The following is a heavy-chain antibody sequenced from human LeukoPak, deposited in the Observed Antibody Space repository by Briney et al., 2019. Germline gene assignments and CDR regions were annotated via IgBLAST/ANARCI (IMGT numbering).Heavy chain of an antibody. D-gene: IGHD1-26*01. J-gene: IGHJ4*02. CDR3: AREGAAVSGTMDY. CDR1: GFTFSSYR. V-gene: IGHV3-21*06. Sequence: GGALRLSCAASGFTFSSYRMNWVRQAPGKGLQGVSSISTRSSHIYYTDSVKGRFTISRDNAKNSLYLQMTGLRVDDTAVYYFAREGAAVSGTMDYWGQGTLVTVSS. CDR2: ISTRSSHI.